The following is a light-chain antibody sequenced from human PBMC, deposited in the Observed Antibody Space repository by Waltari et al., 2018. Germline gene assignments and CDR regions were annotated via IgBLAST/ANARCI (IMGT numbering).Light chain of an antibody. J-gene: IGKJ2*01. CDR2: AAS. CDR3: QQYGSSPYS. Sequence: EIVLTQSPDTLSLSAGERATLSCMASQTLNNNYLAWYQQKPGQSPGLLIFAASKRATGVPDRFSGSGSGTNFTLTISRLEPEDFAMYYCQQYGSSPYSFGQGARVDFK. CDR1: QTLNNNY. V-gene: IGKV3-20*01.